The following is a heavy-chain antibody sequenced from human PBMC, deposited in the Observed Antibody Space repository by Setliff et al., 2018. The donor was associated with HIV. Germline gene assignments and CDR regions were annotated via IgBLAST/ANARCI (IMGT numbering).Heavy chain of an antibody. D-gene: IGHD3-10*02. CDR3: ARVFGVRQAFDN. CDR1: GGSISTGGYY. V-gene: IGHV4-31*03. Sequence: TLSLTCTVSGGSISTGGYYWSWIRQHPGKGLEWIGYIYNSGSANYNPSLKSRVTISLDTSRNQFSLKLTSVTAADTAVYYCARVFGVRQAFDNWGQGTLVTVSS. CDR2: IYNSGSA. J-gene: IGHJ4*02.